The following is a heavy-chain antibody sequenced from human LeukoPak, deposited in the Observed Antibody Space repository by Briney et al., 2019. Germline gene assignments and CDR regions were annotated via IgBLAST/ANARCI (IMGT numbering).Heavy chain of an antibody. J-gene: IGHJ4*02. CDR2: IYTSGST. D-gene: IGHD6-19*01. V-gene: IGHV4-4*07. CDR3: ARDPAGYSSGWSSDY. Sequence: KPSETLSLTCTVSGGSISSYYWSWIRQPAGKGLEWIGRIYTSGSTNYNPSLKSRVTMSVDTSKNQFSLKLSSVTAADRAVYYCARDPAGYSSGWSSDYWGQGTLVTVSS. CDR1: GGSISSYY.